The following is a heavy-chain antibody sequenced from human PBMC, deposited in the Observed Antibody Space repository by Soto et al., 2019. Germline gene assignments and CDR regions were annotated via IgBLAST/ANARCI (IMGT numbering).Heavy chain of an antibody. CDR3: AKAIGYGMDV. CDR1: GFTFSSYG. D-gene: IGHD3-16*01. CDR2: ISYDGSNK. V-gene: IGHV3-30*18. Sequence: QVQLVESGGGVVQPGRSLRLSCAASGFTFSSYGMHWVRQAPGKGLEWVAVISYDGSNKYYADSVKGRFTISRDNSKNTLYLQMNSLRAEDTAGYYCAKAIGYGMDVWGQGTTVTVSS. J-gene: IGHJ6*02.